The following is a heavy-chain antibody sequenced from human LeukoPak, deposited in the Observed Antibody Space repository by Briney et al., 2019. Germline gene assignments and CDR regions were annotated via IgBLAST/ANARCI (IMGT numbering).Heavy chain of an antibody. D-gene: IGHD5-18*01. CDR1: GFTFSDYY. CDR3: ASEDTAMTNY. J-gene: IGHJ4*02. CDR2: ISSSGSTI. Sequence: GGSLRLSCAASGFTFSDYYMSWIRQAPGKGLEWVSYISSSGSTIYYADSVKGRFTISRDNSKNTLYLQMNSLRAEDTAVYYCASEDTAMTNYWGQGTLVTVSS. V-gene: IGHV3-11*01.